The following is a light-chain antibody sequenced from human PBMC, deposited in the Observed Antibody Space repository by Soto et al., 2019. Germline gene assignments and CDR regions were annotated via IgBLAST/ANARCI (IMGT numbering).Light chain of an antibody. CDR3: QQYGSSIT. CDR2: GTS. J-gene: IGKJ5*01. Sequence: EIVLTQSPGTLSLSPGERATLSCRSSQSVGISYLAWYQQKPGQAPRLLIYGTSSRATGIPDRFGGSGSGTDFTLTISRLETEDFAVYYCQQYGSSITFGKGTRLDIK. V-gene: IGKV3-20*01. CDR1: QSVGISY.